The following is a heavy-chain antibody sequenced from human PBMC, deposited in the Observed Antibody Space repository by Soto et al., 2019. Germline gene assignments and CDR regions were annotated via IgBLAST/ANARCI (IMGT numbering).Heavy chain of an antibody. V-gene: IGHV3-30-3*01. CDR3: ARDLLFYYDSHNYSRLDY. Sequence: GGSLRLSCVASGFTFRNYAMHWVRQAPGKGLEWVAVISYDGSNKYYADSVKGRFSISRDNSKSTLYLQMDSPRAEDRAIYYCARDLLFYYDSHNYSRLDYWGQGTLVTVSS. J-gene: IGHJ4*02. D-gene: IGHD3-22*01. CDR2: ISYDGSNK. CDR1: GFTFRNYA.